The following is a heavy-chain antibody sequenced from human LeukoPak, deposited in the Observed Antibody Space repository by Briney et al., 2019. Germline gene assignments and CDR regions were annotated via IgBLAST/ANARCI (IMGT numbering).Heavy chain of an antibody. CDR2: MNPNSGNT. D-gene: IGHD5-18*01. Sequence: ASVKVSCKASGYTFTSYDINWVRQATGQGLEWMGWMNPNSGNTGYAQKFQGRVTITRNTSISTAYMELSSLRSEDTAVYYCARDRGYSYGPYNWFDPWGQGTLVTVSS. CDR1: GYTFTSYD. V-gene: IGHV1-8*03. CDR3: ARDRGYSYGPYNWFDP. J-gene: IGHJ5*02.